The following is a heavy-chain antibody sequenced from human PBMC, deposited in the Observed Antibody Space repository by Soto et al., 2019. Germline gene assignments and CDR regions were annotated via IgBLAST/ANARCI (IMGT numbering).Heavy chain of an antibody. CDR3: VTGWSEH. V-gene: IGHV3-74*01. Sequence: GGSLRLSCVVSEFTFSSSWMHWVRQGPGKRLVWVSRMNSDGSFINYADSVKGRFTTSRDNAKNMLYLQMNSLRAEDTGLYYCVTGWSEHWGQGTMVTVSS. J-gene: IGHJ4*02. CDR1: EFTFSSSW. D-gene: IGHD2-15*01. CDR2: MNSDGSFI.